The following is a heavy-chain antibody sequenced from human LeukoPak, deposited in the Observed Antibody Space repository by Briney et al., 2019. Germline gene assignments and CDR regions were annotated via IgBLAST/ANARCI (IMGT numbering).Heavy chain of an antibody. Sequence: SXGSLXXXCAASGFTFSNYHMNWVRQAPGKGLEWISYISDTTSSIYYADSVKGRFTISRDNGKSSLFLQMNSLRPEDTGVYYCAKSPFDIWGQGTMVTVSS. CDR1: GFTFSNYH. CDR3: AKSPFDI. J-gene: IGHJ3*02. V-gene: IGHV3-48*01. CDR2: ISDTTSSI.